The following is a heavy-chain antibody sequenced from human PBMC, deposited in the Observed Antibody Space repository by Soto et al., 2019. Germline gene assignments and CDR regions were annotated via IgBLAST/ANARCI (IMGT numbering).Heavy chain of an antibody. V-gene: IGHV4-59*08. D-gene: IGHD1-1*01. CDR2: IYYSGST. J-gene: IGHJ6*02. Sequence: SETLLITCTVSRASLSRHYWSWFRQPPGKGLEWIGYIYYSGSTNYNPSLKSRVTISVDTSKNQFSLKLSSVTAADTAVYYCARGTTPYYYYGMDVWGQGTTVT. CDR1: RASLSRHY. CDR3: ARGTTPYYYYGMDV.